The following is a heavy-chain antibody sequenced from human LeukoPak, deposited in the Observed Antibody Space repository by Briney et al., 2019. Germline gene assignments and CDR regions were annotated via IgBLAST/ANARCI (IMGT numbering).Heavy chain of an antibody. CDR3: ARGGWGTYDPGNLDF. D-gene: IGHD6-19*01. CDR2: IYSGGST. CDR1: GFTFSIYS. V-gene: IGHV3-53*01. Sequence: GGSLRLSCAASGFTFSIYSMNWVRQAPGKGLEWVSVIYSGGSTYYADSVKGRFTISRDISKNTLYLQINSLRAEDTALYYCARGGWGTYDPGNLDFWGQGTLVTVSS. J-gene: IGHJ4*02.